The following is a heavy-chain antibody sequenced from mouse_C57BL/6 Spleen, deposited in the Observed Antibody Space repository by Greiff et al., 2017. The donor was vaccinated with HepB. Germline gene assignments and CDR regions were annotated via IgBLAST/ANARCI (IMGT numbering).Heavy chain of an antibody. J-gene: IGHJ4*01. CDR1: GFTFSSYA. D-gene: IGHD3-2*02. CDR3: ARDSSGYGDYAMDY. CDR2: ISDGGSYT. V-gene: IGHV5-4*01. Sequence: EVKLMESGGGLVKPGGSLKLSCAASGFTFSSYAMSWVRQTPEKRLEWVATISDGGSYTYYPDNVKGRFTISRDNAKNNLYLQMSHLKSEDTAMYYCARDSSGYGDYAMDYWGQGTSVTVSS.